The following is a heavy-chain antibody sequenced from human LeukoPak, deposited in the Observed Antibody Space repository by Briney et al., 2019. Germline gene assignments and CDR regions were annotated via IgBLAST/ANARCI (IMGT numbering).Heavy chain of an antibody. CDR1: GGSISSGSYY. CDR3: ARARGCSSTSCLNWFDP. D-gene: IGHD2-2*01. J-gene: IGHJ6*04. V-gene: IGHV4-61*02. Sequence: PSETLSLTCTVSGGSISSGSYYWSWIRQPAGKGLEWIGRIYTSGSTNYNPSLKSRVTMSVDTSKNQFSLKLSSVTAADTAVYYCARARGCSSTSCLNWFDPWGKGTTVTVSS. CDR2: IYTSGST.